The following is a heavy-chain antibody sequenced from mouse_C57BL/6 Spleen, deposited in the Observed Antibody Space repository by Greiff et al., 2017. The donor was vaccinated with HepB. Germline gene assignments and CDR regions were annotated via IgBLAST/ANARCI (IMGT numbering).Heavy chain of an antibody. CDR1: GYAFSSYW. D-gene: IGHD3-3*01. CDR2: IYPGDGDT. V-gene: IGHV1-80*01. Sequence: VQLQQSGAELVKPGASVKISCKASGYAFSSYWMNWVKQRPGKGLEWIGQIYPGDGDTNYNGKFKGKATLTADKSSSTAYMQLSSLTSEDSAVYFCARWGGHRDSYYFDYWGQGTTLTVSS. CDR3: ARWGGHRDSYYFDY. J-gene: IGHJ2*01.